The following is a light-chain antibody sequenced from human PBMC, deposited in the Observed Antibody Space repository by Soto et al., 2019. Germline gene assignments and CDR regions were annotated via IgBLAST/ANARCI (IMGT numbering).Light chain of an antibody. CDR1: QSVCSVY. J-gene: IGKJ5*01. CDR3: QQYNNWHPIT. CDR2: GAS. V-gene: IGKV3D-20*02. Sequence: DIVLTHSPSTLSLSPGLRSTLSCRAGQSVCSVYLAWYQQKTGQAPRLLIHGASTRASGIPDRFFGGGACTAYSPTTIRMEPADYAVYYCQQYNNWHPITFGQGTRLEIK.